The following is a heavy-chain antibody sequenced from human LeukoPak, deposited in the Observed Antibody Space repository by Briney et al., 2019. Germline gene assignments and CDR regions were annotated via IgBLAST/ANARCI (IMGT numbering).Heavy chain of an antibody. CDR1: GGSISSYY. CDR3: ARVGYCSSTSCYYGSGPSNWFDP. D-gene: IGHD2-2*01. Sequence: PSETLSLTCTVSGGSISSYYWSWIRQPAGKGLEWIGRIYTSGSTNYNPSLKSRVTMSVDTSKNQFSLKLSSVTAADTAVYYCARVGYCSSTSCYYGSGPSNWFDPWGQGTLVTVSS. J-gene: IGHJ5*02. CDR2: IYTSGST. V-gene: IGHV4-4*07.